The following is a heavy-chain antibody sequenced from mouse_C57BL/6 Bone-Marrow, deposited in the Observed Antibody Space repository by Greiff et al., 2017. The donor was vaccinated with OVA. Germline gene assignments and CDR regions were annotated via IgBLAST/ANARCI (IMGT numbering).Heavy chain of an antibody. CDR3: AREDYYGTLPYFDV. CDR2: IHPNSGST. CDR1: GYTFTSYW. Sequence: QVQLQQPGAELVKPGASVKLSCKASGYTFTSYWMHWVKQRPGQGLEWIGMIHPNSGSTNYNEKFKSKATLTVDKSSSTAYMQLSSLTSEDSAVYYCAREDYYGTLPYFDVWGTGTTVTVSS. J-gene: IGHJ1*03. V-gene: IGHV1-64*01. D-gene: IGHD1-2*01.